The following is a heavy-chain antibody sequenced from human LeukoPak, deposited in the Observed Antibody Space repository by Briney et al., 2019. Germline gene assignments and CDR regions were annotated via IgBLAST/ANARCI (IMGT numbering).Heavy chain of an antibody. D-gene: IGHD1-26*01. J-gene: IGHJ6*02. CDR1: GFTFSSYA. CDR2: ISGSGGST. CDR3: ARDLRVVGATKYYGMDV. V-gene: IGHV3-23*01. Sequence: PWGSLRLSCAASGFTFSSYAMSWVRQAPGKGLEWVSAISGSGGSTYYADSVKGRFTISRDNSKNTLYLQMNSLRAEDTAVYYCARDLRVVGATKYYGMDVWGQGTTVTVSS.